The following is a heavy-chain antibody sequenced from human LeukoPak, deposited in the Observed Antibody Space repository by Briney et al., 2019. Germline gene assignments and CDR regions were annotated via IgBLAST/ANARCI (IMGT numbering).Heavy chain of an antibody. Sequence: GGSLRLSCAASGFTFSSYSMNWVRQAPRKGLEWVSSISSSSSYIYYADSVEGRFTISRDNAKNSLYLQMNSLRAEDTAVYFCARDMIVVVMGDAFDIWGQGTMVTVSS. CDR1: GFTFSSYS. J-gene: IGHJ3*02. D-gene: IGHD3-22*01. V-gene: IGHV3-21*01. CDR2: ISSSSSYI. CDR3: ARDMIVVVMGDAFDI.